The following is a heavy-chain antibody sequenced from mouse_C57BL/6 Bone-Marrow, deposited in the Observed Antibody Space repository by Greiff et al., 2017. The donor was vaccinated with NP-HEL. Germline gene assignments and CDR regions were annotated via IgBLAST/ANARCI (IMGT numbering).Heavy chain of an antibody. J-gene: IGHJ2*01. Sequence: SGPELVKPGASVKISCKASGYAFSSSWMNWVKQRPGKGLEWIGRIYPGDGDTNYKGKFKGKATLTADQSSSTAYMQLSSLTSEDSAVYFCASGGSTLYYFDYWGQGTTLTVSS. CDR2: IYPGDGDT. CDR1: GYAFSSSW. CDR3: ASGGSTLYYFDY. V-gene: IGHV1-82*01. D-gene: IGHD1-1*02.